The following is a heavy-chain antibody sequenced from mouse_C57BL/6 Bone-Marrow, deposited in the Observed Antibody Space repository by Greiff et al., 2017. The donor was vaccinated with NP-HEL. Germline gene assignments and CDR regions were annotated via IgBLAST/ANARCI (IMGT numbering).Heavy chain of an antibody. CDR3: ARWGNSSGYETDAMDY. Sequence: VQLQQSGAELVKPGASVKISCKASGYAFSSYWMNWVKQRPGKGLEWIGQIYPGDGDTNYNGKFKGKATLTADKSSSTAYMQLSSLTSEDSAVYFCARWGNSSGYETDAMDYWGQGTSVTVSS. D-gene: IGHD3-2*02. J-gene: IGHJ4*01. V-gene: IGHV1-80*01. CDR1: GYAFSSYW. CDR2: IYPGDGDT.